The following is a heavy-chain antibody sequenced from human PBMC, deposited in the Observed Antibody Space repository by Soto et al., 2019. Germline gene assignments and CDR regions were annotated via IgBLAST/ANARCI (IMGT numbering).Heavy chain of an antibody. CDR3: ARDSRVVVTAITNHDAFDI. Sequence: ASVKVSCKASGYTFTSYYMHWVRQAPGQGLEWMGIINPSGGSTSYAQKFQGRVTMTRDTSTSTVYMELSSLRSEDTAVYYCARDSRVVVTAITNHDAFDIWGQGTMVTVSS. J-gene: IGHJ3*02. D-gene: IGHD2-21*02. CDR1: GYTFTSYY. V-gene: IGHV1-46*01. CDR2: INPSGGST.